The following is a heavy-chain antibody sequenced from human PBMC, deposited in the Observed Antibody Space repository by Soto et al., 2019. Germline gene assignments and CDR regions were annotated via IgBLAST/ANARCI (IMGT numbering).Heavy chain of an antibody. J-gene: IGHJ4*02. D-gene: IGHD3-22*01. CDR2: INGGNGYT. CDR3: ARDESLRSGYYLD. CDR1: GYTFTNYA. Sequence: GASVKVSCKASGYTFTNYAMHWVRQAPGQRLEWMGWINGGNGYTEYSQKFQGRVTITRDTSASTAYMELSSPRSEDTAVYYCARDESLRSGYYLDWGQGTLVTVSS. V-gene: IGHV1-3*01.